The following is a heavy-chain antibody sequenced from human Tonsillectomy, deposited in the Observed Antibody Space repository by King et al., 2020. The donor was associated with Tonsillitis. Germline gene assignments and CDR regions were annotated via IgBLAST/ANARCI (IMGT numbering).Heavy chain of an antibody. Sequence: VQLVESGGGVVQPGRSLRLSCAASGFTFSSYGMHWVRKAPDKGLDWVAIISNDGSHKYYPDSLKGRFTISRDNSKNTLYLQMNSLGAEDTAVYYCATCSGWYSPRFDSWGQGTLVTVSS. V-gene: IGHV3-30*03. CDR2: ISNDGSHK. J-gene: IGHJ4*02. D-gene: IGHD6-19*01. CDR1: GFTFSSYG. CDR3: ATCSGWYSPRFDS.